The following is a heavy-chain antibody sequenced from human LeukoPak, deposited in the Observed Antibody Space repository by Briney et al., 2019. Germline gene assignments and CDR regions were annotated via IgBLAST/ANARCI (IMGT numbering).Heavy chain of an antibody. D-gene: IGHD5-24*01. V-gene: IGHV4-39*01. CDR1: GGSISSSSYY. Sequence: PSETLSLTCSASGGSISSSSYYWGWIRQPPGTGLEWIGSIYYSGNTYYNPSLKSRVTISVDTSKNQFSLKLSSMTAADTAIYYCARTPRDGYNSPYFDCWGQGTLVTVSS. CDR2: IYYSGNT. CDR3: ARTPRDGYNSPYFDC. J-gene: IGHJ4*02.